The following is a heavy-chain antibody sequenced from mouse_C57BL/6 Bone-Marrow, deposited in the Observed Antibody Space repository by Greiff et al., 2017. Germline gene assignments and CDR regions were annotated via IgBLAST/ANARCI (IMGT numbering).Heavy chain of an antibody. J-gene: IGHJ3*01. D-gene: IGHD2-2*01. CDR2: IHPNGGST. Sequence: VQLQQPGAELVKPGASVKLSCKASGYTFTSYWMHWVKQRPGQGLEWIGMIHPNGGSTNYNEKFKSKATLTVDKSSSTAYMQLSSLTSEDSAVYYCARREGGYTWFAYWGQGTLVTVSA. V-gene: IGHV1-64*01. CDR3: ARREGGYTWFAY. CDR1: GYTFTSYW.